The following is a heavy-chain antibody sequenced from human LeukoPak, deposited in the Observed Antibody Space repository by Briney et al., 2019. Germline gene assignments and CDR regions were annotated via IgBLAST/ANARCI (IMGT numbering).Heavy chain of an antibody. CDR3: ARDRLHYGEYEKTFDY. D-gene: IGHD4-17*01. CDR1: GFTFSSYS. CDR2: ISYSSSTI. Sequence: GGSLRLSCAASGFTFSSYSMNWARQAPGKGLEWVSYISYSSSTIYYADSVKGRFTISRDSGKNTLYLQMNSLRAEDTAVYYFARDRLHYGEYEKTFDYWGQGTLVTVSS. V-gene: IGHV3-48*01. J-gene: IGHJ4*02.